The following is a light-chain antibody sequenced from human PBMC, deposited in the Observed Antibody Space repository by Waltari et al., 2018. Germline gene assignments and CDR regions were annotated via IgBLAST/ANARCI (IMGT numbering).Light chain of an antibody. V-gene: IGLV2-11*01. CDR1: RSDIGYYNA. J-gene: IGLJ1*01. CDR3: SSFADINTYI. Sequence: QAAPTQPPSVSGSPGQSVTISCTGSRSDIGYYNAVSWYQQHPAKAPKLLIYEVSQRPSGVSDRFSGSKSGNTASLTISGLQADDEALYFCSSFADINTYIFGIGTRLTVL. CDR2: EVS.